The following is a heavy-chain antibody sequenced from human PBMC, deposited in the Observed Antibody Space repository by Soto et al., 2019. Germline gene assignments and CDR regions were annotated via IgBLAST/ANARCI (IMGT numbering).Heavy chain of an antibody. Sequence: PSETLSLTCAVYGGSFSGYYWSWIRQPPGKGLEWIGEINHSGSSNYNPSLKSRVTISVDTSKDQFSLKLSSVTAADTAVYYCARVLTTPNQYCSSTSCSFDYWGQGTLVTVS. V-gene: IGHV4-34*01. J-gene: IGHJ4*02. CDR2: INHSGSS. CDR3: ARVLTTPNQYCSSTSCSFDY. D-gene: IGHD2-2*01. CDR1: GGSFSGYY.